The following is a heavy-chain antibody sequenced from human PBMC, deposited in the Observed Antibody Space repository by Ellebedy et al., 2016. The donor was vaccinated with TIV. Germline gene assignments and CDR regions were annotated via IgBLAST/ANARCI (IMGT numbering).Heavy chain of an antibody. Sequence: GESLKISCAASGFSFSDYPMIWVRQAPGKGLEWISYIHTSNTIYADSVKGRFTISRDNAKNSLYLQMNSLRAEDSAVYYCARVVSGTTGGDYWGQGTLVTVSS. V-gene: IGHV3-69-1*01. D-gene: IGHD1-1*01. J-gene: IGHJ4*02. CDR2: IHTSNTI. CDR3: ARVVSGTTGGDY. CDR1: GFSFSDYP.